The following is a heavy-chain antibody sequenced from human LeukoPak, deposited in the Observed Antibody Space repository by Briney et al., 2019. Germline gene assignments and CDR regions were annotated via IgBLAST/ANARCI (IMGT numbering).Heavy chain of an antibody. CDR2: INPNSGGT. CDR3: ARDGCSSTSCYPYYYYYYYMDV. J-gene: IGHJ6*03. CDR1: GYTFTGYY. V-gene: IGHV1-2*02. Sequence: ASVKVSCKASGYTFTGYYMHWVRQAPGQGLEWMGWINPNSGGTNYAQKFQGRVTMIRDTSISTAYMELSRLRSDDTAVYYCARDGCSSTSCYPYYYYYYYMDVWGKGTTVTVSS. D-gene: IGHD2-2*01.